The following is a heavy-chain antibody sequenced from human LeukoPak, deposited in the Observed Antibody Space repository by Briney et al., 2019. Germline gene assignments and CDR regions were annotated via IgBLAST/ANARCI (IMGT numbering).Heavy chain of an antibody. CDR1: GASLGSDY. J-gene: IGHJ5*02. V-gene: IGHV4-59*12. CDR3: ARDPPDNWFDP. Sequence: SETLSLTCTVSGASLGSDYWSWIRQPPGKGLEWIGYIFYDGTANLNPSLKSRLTMSVDTSKNQFSLKVRSVTAADTAVYYCARDPPDNWFDPWGQGTLVTVSS. CDR2: IFYDGTA.